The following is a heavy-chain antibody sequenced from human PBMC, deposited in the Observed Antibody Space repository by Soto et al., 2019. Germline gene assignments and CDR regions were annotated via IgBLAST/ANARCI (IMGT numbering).Heavy chain of an antibody. V-gene: IGHV3-23*01. Sequence: GGSLRLSCAASGFTFSSYAMSWVRQAPGKGLKWVSAISGSGGSTYYADSVKGRFTISRDNSKNTLYLQMNSLRAEDTAVYYCAKDGGYDYIWGSYRSFRKLDYWGQGTLVTVSS. CDR2: ISGSGGST. J-gene: IGHJ4*02. CDR3: AKDGGYDYIWGSYRSFRKLDY. CDR1: GFTFSSYA. D-gene: IGHD3-16*02.